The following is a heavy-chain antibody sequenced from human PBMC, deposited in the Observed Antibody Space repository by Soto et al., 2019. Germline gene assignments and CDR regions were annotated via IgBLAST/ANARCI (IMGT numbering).Heavy chain of an antibody. Sequence: EVQLVESGGGLVKPGGSLRLSCAASGFTFSNAWMSWVRQAPGKGLEWVGRIKSKTDGGTTDYAAPVKGRFTISRDDSKNTLYLQMNSLKTEDTAVYYCTTDLWGVAYYYYYYMDVWDKGTTVTVSS. D-gene: IGHD3-16*01. J-gene: IGHJ6*03. CDR1: GFTFSNAW. V-gene: IGHV3-15*01. CDR3: TTDLWGVAYYYYYYMDV. CDR2: IKSKTDGGTT.